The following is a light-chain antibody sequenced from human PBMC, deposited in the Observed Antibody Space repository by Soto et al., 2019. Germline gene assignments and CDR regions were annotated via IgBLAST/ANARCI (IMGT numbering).Light chain of an antibody. CDR1: STDVGGYNY. CDR2: EVS. J-gene: IGLJ1*01. V-gene: IGLV2-14*01. CDR3: SSHTSSRTFV. Sequence: SALTQPASVSGSPGQSITISCTGSSTDVGGYNYVSWYQQHPGKAPQLMISEVSKRPSGVSDRFSGSKSGNTASLTISGLQAEDEADYYCSSHTSSRTFVFGTGTKVTVL.